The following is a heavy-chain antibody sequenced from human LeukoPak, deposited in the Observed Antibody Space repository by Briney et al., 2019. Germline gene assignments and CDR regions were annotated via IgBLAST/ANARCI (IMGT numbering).Heavy chain of an antibody. V-gene: IGHV4-34*01. J-gene: IGHJ4*02. CDR1: GGSFSGYY. CDR2: INHSGST. CDR3: ARVASQSY. Sequence: PSETLSLTCAVYGGSFSGYYWSWIRQPPGKGLGWIGEINHSGSTNYNPSLKSRVTISVDTSKNQFSLKLSSVTAADTAVYYCARVASQSYWGQGTLVTVSS.